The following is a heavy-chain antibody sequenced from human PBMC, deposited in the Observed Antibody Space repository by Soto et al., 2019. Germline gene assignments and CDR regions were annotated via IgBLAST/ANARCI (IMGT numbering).Heavy chain of an antibody. D-gene: IGHD3-3*01. Sequence: QVQLVQSGAEVKKPGSSVKVSCKASGGTFSSYAISWVRQAPGQGLEWMGGFIPLFGTANYAQRFQGRVTINADRSTGTADMALSGLSYEDTAVYVCARVRFVEWFLRRGMDVWGQGTTVTVSS. V-gene: IGHV1-69*06. CDR1: GGTFSSYA. CDR2: FIPLFGTA. J-gene: IGHJ6*02. CDR3: ARVRFVEWFLRRGMDV.